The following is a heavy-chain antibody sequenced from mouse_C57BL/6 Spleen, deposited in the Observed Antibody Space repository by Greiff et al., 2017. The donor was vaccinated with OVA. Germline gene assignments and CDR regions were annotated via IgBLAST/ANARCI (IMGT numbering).Heavy chain of an antibody. D-gene: IGHD4-1*01. J-gene: IGHJ2*01. CDR3: ARELTGFDY. CDR2: ISDGGSYT. V-gene: IGHV5-4*01. CDR1: GFTFSSYA. Sequence: EVKLVESGGGLVKPGGSLKLSCAASGFTFSSYAMSWVRQTPEKRLEWVATISDGGSYTYYPDNVKGRFTISRDNAKNNLYLQMSHLKSEDTAMYYCARELTGFDYWGQGTTLTVSS.